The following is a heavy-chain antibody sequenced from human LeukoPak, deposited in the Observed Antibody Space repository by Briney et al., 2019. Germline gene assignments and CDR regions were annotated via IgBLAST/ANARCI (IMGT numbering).Heavy chain of an antibody. D-gene: IGHD5-12*01. Sequence: ASVKVSCKASGYTFTSYGISWVRQAPGQGLEWMGWISAYNGNTNYAQKLEGRVTMTTDTSTSTAYMDLRSLRSDDTAVYYCARVRNSGFRYVDSWGQGTLVTVSS. CDR1: GYTFTSYG. V-gene: IGHV1-18*01. CDR3: ARVRNSGFRYVDS. J-gene: IGHJ4*02. CDR2: ISAYNGNT.